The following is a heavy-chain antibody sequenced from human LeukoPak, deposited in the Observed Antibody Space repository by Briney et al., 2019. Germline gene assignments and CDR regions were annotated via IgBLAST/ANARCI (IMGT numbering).Heavy chain of an antibody. CDR3: ARGPKVYAIVRARTHAFDI. D-gene: IGHD2-8*01. Sequence: SETLSLTCAVYGGSFSGYYWSWIRQPPGKGLEWIGEINHSGSTNYNPSLKSRVTISVDTSKNQFSLKLSSVTAADTAVYYCARGPKVYAIVRARTHAFDIWGQGTMVTVSS. CDR2: INHSGST. J-gene: IGHJ3*02. CDR1: GGSFSGYY. V-gene: IGHV4-34*01.